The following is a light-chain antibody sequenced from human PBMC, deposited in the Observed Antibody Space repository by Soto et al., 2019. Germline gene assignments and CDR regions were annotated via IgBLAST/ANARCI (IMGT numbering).Light chain of an antibody. CDR3: QQRSNWPPIT. Sequence: EIVMTQSPATLSVSPGERVTLSCRASRAISNLLAWYQQKPGQAPRLLIYSASTRATGFPAKFSGSGSGTDFTLTISSLEPEDFAVYYCQQRSNWPPITFGQGTRLEIK. CDR2: SAS. CDR1: RAISNL. J-gene: IGKJ5*01. V-gene: IGKV3-11*01.